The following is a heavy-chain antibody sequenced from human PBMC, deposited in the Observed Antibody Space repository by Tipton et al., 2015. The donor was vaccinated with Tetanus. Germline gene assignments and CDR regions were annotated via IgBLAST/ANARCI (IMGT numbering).Heavy chain of an antibody. D-gene: IGHD2/OR15-2a*01. CDR1: GASFSGSY. Sequence: TLSLTCAVYGASFSGSYWTWIRQPPGKGLEWIGEINHTGSTNYNPSLKSRVTISVDTSKHQFSLRLSSVTAADTAVYYCSSSPGNHYLAFFDYWGRGTLVTVSS. J-gene: IGHJ4*02. V-gene: IGHV4-34*01. CDR3: SSSPGNHYLAFFDY. CDR2: INHTGST.